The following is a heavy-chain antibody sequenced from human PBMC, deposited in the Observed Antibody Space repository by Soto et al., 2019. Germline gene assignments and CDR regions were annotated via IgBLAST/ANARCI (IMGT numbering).Heavy chain of an antibody. D-gene: IGHD3-22*01. V-gene: IGHV1-69*01. CDR2: IIPLFGTA. CDR3: ARGVHYDSSGYYYFY. J-gene: IGHJ4*02. Sequence: QVQLVQSGAEVKKPGSSVKVSCKASGGTFSNYAIDWVRQAPGQGLEWMGGIIPLFGTANYAQKSQGRITITADESTSTAYMELRSLRSEDTAVYYCARGVHYDSSGYYYFYWGQGTLVTVSS. CDR1: GGTFSNYA.